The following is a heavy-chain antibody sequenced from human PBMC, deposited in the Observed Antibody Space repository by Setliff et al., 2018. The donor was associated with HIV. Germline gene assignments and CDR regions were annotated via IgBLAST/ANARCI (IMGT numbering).Heavy chain of an antibody. Sequence: PGGSLRLSCAASGFSFSDYVMNWVRQTPGKGLEWVSSISGTSDYIYYADSVKGRFTISRDNTQKSLFLQMNSLRAEDSGVYFCARALAVAGTRTSDYWGQGALVTVSS. CDR3: ARALAVAGTRTSDY. CDR2: ISGTSDYI. CDR1: GFSFSDYV. D-gene: IGHD6-19*01. J-gene: IGHJ4*02. V-gene: IGHV3-21*01.